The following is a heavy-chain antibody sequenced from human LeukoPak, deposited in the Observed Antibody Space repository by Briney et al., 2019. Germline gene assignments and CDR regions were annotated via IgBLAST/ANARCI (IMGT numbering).Heavy chain of an antibody. CDR2: ISGYNGNT. Sequence: ASVKVSCKASGGTFSSYAISWVRQAPGQGLEWMGWISGYNGNTNYAQNLQGRVTMTTDTSTSTAYMELRSLRSDDTAVYYCARGLGVVTAQSEQPKPRYFDLWGRGTQVTASS. CDR1: GGTFSSYA. CDR3: ARGLGVVTAQSEQPKPRYFDL. J-gene: IGHJ2*01. D-gene: IGHD2-21*02. V-gene: IGHV1-18*01.